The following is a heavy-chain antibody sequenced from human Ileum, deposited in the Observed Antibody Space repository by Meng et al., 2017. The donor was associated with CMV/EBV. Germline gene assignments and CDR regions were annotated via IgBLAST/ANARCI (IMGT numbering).Heavy chain of an antibody. Sequence: ASVKVSCKASGYTFTGYYMHWVRQAPGQGLEWMGWMNPNSGNTGYAQKFQGRVTMTRNTSISTAYMELSSLRSEDTAVYYCARGRDQLLRHKNSFDPWGQGTLVTVSS. CDR1: GYTFTGYY. D-gene: IGHD2-2*01. V-gene: IGHV1-8*02. CDR3: ARGRDQLLRHKNSFDP. CDR2: MNPNSGNT. J-gene: IGHJ5*02.